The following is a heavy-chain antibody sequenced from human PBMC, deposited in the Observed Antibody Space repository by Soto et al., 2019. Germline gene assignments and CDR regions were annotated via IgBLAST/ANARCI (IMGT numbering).Heavy chain of an antibody. CDR3: ARRGDFWSGYYTKDYYYYYMDV. CDR2: INHSGST. Sequence: SETLSLTCAVYGGSFSGYYWSWIRQPPGKGLEWIGEINHSGSTNYNPSLKSRVTISVDTSKNQFSLKLSSVTAADTAVYYCARRGDFWSGYYTKDYYYYYMDVWGKGTTVTVSS. V-gene: IGHV4-34*01. D-gene: IGHD3-3*01. J-gene: IGHJ6*03. CDR1: GGSFSGYY.